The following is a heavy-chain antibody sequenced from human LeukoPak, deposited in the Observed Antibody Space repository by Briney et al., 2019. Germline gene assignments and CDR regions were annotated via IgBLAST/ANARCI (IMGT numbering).Heavy chain of an antibody. CDR1: GFNFNTYS. CDR3: ATYSTRNAREFQS. V-gene: IGHV3-21*01. CDR2: ISSTSNYI. J-gene: IGHJ1*01. D-gene: IGHD4-11*01. Sequence: GGSLRLSCAVSGFNFNTYSMNWVRQAPGKGPEWVSSISSTSNYIYYAESVKGRFAVSRDNAKNSLYLQMNSLRADDTAVYYCATYSTRNAREFQSWGQGTLVTVSS.